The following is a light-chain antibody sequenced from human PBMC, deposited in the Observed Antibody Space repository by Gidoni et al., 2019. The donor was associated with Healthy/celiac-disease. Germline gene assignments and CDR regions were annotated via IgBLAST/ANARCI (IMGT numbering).Light chain of an antibody. CDR1: SGSIASNY. J-gene: IGLJ2*01. V-gene: IGLV6-57*01. CDR2: ADN. CDR3: QSYDSKVV. Sequence: NFMLTQPHSVSESPGKTVTISCTRSSGSIASNYVQWYQQRPGSSPTTVIYADNQRPSGVPDRFSGSIDSSSNSASLTISGLKTEDEADYYCQSYDSKVVFGGGTKLTVL.